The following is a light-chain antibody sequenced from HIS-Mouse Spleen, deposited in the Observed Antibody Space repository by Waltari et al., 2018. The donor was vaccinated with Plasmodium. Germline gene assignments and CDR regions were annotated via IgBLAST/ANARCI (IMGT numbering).Light chain of an antibody. Sequence: DIQVTPSPLSISASAGDTITIPRRASPSISSYLNWYQQKPGKAPKLLIYAASSLQSGVPSRFSGSGSGTDCTLTISSLQPEDFATYYCQQSYSTWTFGQGTKVEIK. CDR1: PSISSY. CDR3: QQSYSTWT. CDR2: AAS. V-gene: IGKV1-39*01. J-gene: IGKJ1*01.